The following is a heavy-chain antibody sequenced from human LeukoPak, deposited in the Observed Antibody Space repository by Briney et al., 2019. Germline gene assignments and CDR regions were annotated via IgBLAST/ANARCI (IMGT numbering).Heavy chain of an antibody. Sequence: SETLSLTCTVSGGSISSSSYYWGWIRQPPGKGLEWIGSIYYSGSTYYNSYLKSRVTISVDTSKNQFSLKLSSVTAADTAVYYCARQQGDYAPEAVYTWGQGTLVTVSS. D-gene: IGHD4-17*01. CDR3: ARQQGDYAPEAVYT. J-gene: IGHJ5*02. CDR2: IYYSGST. CDR1: GGSISSSSYY. V-gene: IGHV4-39*01.